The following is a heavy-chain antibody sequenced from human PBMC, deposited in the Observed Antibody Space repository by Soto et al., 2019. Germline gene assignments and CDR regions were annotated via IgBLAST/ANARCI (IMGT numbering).Heavy chain of an antibody. J-gene: IGHJ4*02. CDR1: GYTFTNYG. V-gene: IGHV1-18*01. CDR3: ARGPDPTYSDH. CDR2: INGYNGKT. Sequence: QVQLAQSGAEVRKPGASVKVSCKTSGYTFTNYGINWVRQAPGQGLEWMGWINGYNGKTNYAQRVQGRVTLTTDTSTTTAYMELRSLRSDDTAIYYCARGPDPTYSDHWGQGTLVTVSS.